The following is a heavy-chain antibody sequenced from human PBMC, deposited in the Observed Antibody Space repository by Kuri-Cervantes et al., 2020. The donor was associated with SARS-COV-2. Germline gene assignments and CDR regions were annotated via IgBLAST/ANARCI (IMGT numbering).Heavy chain of an antibody. J-gene: IGHJ4*02. CDR2: INPNSGGT. V-gene: IGHV1-2*02. CDR1: GYTFTGYY. D-gene: IGHD3-10*01. CDR3: AREYYGLGSYAY. Sequence: ASVNVSCKASGYTFTGYYMHWVRQAPGQGLEWMGWINPNSGGTNYAQKFQGRVTMTRDTSISTAYMELSRLRSDDTAVYYCAREYYGLGSYAYWGQGTLVTVSS.